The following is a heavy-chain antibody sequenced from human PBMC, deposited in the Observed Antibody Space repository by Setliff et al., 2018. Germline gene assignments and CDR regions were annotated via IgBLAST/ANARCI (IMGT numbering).Heavy chain of an antibody. J-gene: IGHJ4*02. CDR1: GGSFTPYY. Sequence: PSEPLSLTCTVSGGSFTPYYWSWIRQPPGKGLEWIGYVYYSGTAYYNPSLKSRVTVIVDTSKNQFSLRLSSVTAADTAVYYCARGGTFRYFDYWGQGTPVTVSS. D-gene: IGHD5-12*01. CDR3: ARGGTFRYFDY. CDR2: VYYSGTA. V-gene: IGHV4-59*01.